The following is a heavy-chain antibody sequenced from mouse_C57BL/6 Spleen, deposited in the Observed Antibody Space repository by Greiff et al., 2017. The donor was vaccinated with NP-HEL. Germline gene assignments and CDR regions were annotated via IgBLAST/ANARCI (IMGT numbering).Heavy chain of an antibody. D-gene: IGHD4-1*01. J-gene: IGHJ3*01. CDR2: IDPSDSYT. Sequence: QVQLQQPGAELVMPGASVKLSCKASGYTFTSYWMHWVKQRPGQGLEWIGEIDPSDSYTNYNQKFKGKSTLTVDKSSSTAYMQLSSLTSEDSAVYYCAISQLTGKDWFAYWGQGTLVTVSA. V-gene: IGHV1-69*01. CDR3: AISQLTGKDWFAY. CDR1: GYTFTSYW.